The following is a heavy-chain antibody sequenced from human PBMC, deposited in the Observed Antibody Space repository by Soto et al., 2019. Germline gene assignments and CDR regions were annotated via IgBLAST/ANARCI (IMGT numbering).Heavy chain of an antibody. CDR2: IKSKTDGGRT. J-gene: IGHJ3*02. D-gene: IGHD4-17*01. CDR1: GFTFSNAW. CDR3: TTDPQFIGVTTLLDAFDI. Sequence: GGSLRLSCAASGFTFSNAWMNWVRQAPGKGLEWVGRIKSKTDGGRTDYAAHVKGRFTIIRDDSKNTLYLQMNSLKTEDTAVYYCTTDPQFIGVTTLLDAFDIWGQGTMVTVSS. V-gene: IGHV3-15*07.